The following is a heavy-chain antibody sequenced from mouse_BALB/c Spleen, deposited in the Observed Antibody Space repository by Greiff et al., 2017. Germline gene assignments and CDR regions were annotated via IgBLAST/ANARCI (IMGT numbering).Heavy chain of an antibody. V-gene: IGHV1-4*01. J-gene: IGHJ2*01. Sequence: QVQLQQSGAELARPGASVKMSCKASGYTFTSYTMQWVKQRPGQGLEWIGYINPSSGYTNYNQKFKDKATLTADKSSSTAYMQLSSLTSEDSAVYYCARGVGYFDYWGQGTTLTVSS. CDR3: ARGVGYFDY. CDR2: INPSSGYT. CDR1: GYTFTSYT.